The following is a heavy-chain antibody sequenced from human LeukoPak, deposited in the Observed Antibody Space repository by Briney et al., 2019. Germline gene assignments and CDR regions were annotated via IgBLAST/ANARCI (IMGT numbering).Heavy chain of an antibody. J-gene: IGHJ4*02. CDR1: GDSISSNSAA. D-gene: IGHD5-18*01. V-gene: IGHV6-1*01. CDR2: TYYRSKWYN. CDR3: ARERYNSGYMDFDY. Sequence: SQTLSLTCVISGDSISSNSAAWNWIRQSPSRGLEWLGRTYYRSKWYNDFAVSVKSRITINPDTSKNQFSLQLNSVTPEDTAVYYCARERYNSGYMDFDYWGQGTLVTVSS.